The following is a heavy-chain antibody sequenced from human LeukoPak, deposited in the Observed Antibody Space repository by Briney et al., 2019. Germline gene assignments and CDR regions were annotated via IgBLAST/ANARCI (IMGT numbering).Heavy chain of an antibody. D-gene: IGHD2-2*03. J-gene: IGHJ4*02. CDR1: GYTFNNHD. CDR2: INTYSANT. CDR3: ARGLAIENFDY. Sequence: ASVKVSCKASGYTFNNHDINWVRQAPGRGLEWMGWINTYSANTNYAQEFQDRVIMTTDTSTSTAYMELRSLRSDDTAVYYCARGLAIENFDYWGQGTLVTVSS. V-gene: IGHV1-18*01.